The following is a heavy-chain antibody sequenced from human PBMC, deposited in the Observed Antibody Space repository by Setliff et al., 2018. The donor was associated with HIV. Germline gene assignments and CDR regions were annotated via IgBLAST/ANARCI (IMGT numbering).Heavy chain of an antibody. CDR2: IYYRGNT. J-gene: IGHJ1*01. D-gene: IGHD3-10*01. Sequence: KPSETLSLTCTVSGGSISSYYWSWIRQPPGKGLEWIGYIYYRGNTNYNPSLKSSVTISVATAKKQFSLKLSAVIAADTAVYYCARHHNKMVRGVAYFQHWGQGTLFTVSS. V-gene: IGHV4-59*08. CDR1: GGSISSYY. CDR3: ARHHNKMVRGVAYFQH.